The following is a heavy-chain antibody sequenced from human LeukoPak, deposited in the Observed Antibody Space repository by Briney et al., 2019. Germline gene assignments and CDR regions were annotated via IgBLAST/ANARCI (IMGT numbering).Heavy chain of an antibody. J-gene: IGHJ4*02. Sequence: GGSLRLSCAASGFTFDDYGMSWVRQAPGKGLVWVSRINSDGSSTSYADSVKGRFAISRDNAKNTLYLQMNSLRAEDTAVYYCARIHSGLEMATRHDYWGQGTLVTVSS. V-gene: IGHV3-74*01. CDR1: GFTFDDYG. D-gene: IGHD5-24*01. CDR3: ARIHSGLEMATRHDY. CDR2: INSDGSST.